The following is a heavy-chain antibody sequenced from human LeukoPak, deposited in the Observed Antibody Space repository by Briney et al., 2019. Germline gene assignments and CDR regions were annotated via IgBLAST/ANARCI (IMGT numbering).Heavy chain of an antibody. Sequence: GSLRLSCAASGFTFSTYIMTWVRQAPGKGLEWVSAISGSGGSTYYADSVKGRFTISRDNSKNTLYLQMNSLRAEDTAVYYCAKGSSTRGFDYWGQGTLVTVSS. CDR3: AKGSSTRGFDY. V-gene: IGHV3-23*01. CDR1: GFTFSTYI. CDR2: ISGSGGST. D-gene: IGHD3-3*02. J-gene: IGHJ4*02.